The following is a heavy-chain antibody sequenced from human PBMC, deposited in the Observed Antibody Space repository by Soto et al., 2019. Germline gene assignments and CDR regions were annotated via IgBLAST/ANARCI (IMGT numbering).Heavy chain of an antibody. CDR1: GYTFTSYA. J-gene: IGHJ6*03. D-gene: IGHD1-26*01. CDR3: ARGTLYLREGSYYYYMDV. CDR2: INAGNGNT. Sequence: ASVKVSCKASGYTFTSYAMHWVRQAPGQRLEWMGWINAGNGNTKYSQKFQGRVTITRDTSASTAYMELSSLRSEDTAVYYCARGTLYLREGSYYYYMDVWGKGTTVTVSS. V-gene: IGHV1-3*01.